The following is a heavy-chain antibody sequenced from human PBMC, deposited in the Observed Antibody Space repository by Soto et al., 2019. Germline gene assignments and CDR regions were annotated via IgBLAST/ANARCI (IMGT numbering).Heavy chain of an antibody. V-gene: IGHV4-31*03. Sequence: QVQLQESGPRLVKPSQPLSLTCSVSGGSISIGGYYWTWIRQHPEKGLEWIGYMFPSGGAYYNPALKSRVTIPEATCKSQNSMKLNSMTAADTAVYLCARSWGGHWFDPWGQATLVMVS. CDR2: MFPSGGA. CDR1: GGSISIGGYY. CDR3: ARSWGGHWFDP. J-gene: IGHJ5*02. D-gene: IGHD3-16*01.